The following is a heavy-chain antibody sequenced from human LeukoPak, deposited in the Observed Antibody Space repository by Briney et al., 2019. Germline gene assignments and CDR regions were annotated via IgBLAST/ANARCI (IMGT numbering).Heavy chain of an antibody. CDR3: AKAKDVSMTAAGTVDY. CDR2: ISGSGGST. Sequence: PGGSLRLSCAASGFTFSSYAMTWVRQAPGKGLEWVSAISGSGGSTYNADSVKGRFTISRDNSKNTLYLQMNSLRAEDTAVYHCAKAKDVSMTAAGTVDYWGQGTLVTVSS. V-gene: IGHV3-23*01. CDR1: GFTFSSYA. J-gene: IGHJ4*02. D-gene: IGHD6-13*01.